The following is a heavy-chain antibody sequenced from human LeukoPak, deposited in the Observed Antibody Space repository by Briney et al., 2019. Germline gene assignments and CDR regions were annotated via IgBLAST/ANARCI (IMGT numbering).Heavy chain of an antibody. V-gene: IGHV3-48*01. CDR1: GFTFSGYS. J-gene: IGHJ4*02. CDR3: ARAYCSSTSCYDY. CDR2: ISSSSSTI. Sequence: GGSLRLSCAASGFTFSGYSMNWVRQAPGKGLEWVSYISSSSSTIYYADSVKGRFTISRDNAKNSLYLQMNSLRAEDTAVYYCARAYCSSTSCYDYWGQGTLVTVSS. D-gene: IGHD2-2*01.